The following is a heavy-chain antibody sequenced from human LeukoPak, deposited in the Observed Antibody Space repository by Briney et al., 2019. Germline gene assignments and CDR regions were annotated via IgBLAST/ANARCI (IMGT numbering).Heavy chain of an antibody. V-gene: IGHV3-74*01. Sequence: GGSLRLSCAASGFTFKLYWMHWVRQVPGKAPVWVSRINDDGSDTRYADSVKGRFTISRDNAKNTLYLQMNSLRAEDTAVYYCARGSISTIVRAPDYWGQGTLVTVSS. CDR2: INDDGSDT. J-gene: IGHJ4*02. D-gene: IGHD3-22*01. CDR3: ARGSISTIVRAPDY. CDR1: GFTFKLYW.